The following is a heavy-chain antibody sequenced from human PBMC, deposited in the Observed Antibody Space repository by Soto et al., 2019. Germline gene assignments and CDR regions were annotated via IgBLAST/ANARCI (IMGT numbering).Heavy chain of an antibody. D-gene: IGHD5-12*01. J-gene: IGHJ4*02. CDR2: ISSNGGST. CDR3: ARGGRGYEFDY. CDR1: GFTFSSYA. Sequence: EVQLVESGGGLVQPGGSLRLSCAASGFTFSSYAMHWVRQAPGKGLEYVSGISSNGGSTDYANSVKGRFTISRDNSKNTLYLQMGSLRAEDMAVYYFARGGRGYEFDYWGQGTLVTVSS. V-gene: IGHV3-64*01.